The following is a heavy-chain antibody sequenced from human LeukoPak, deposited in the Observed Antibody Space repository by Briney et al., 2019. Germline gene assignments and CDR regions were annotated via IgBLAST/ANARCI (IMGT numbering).Heavy chain of an antibody. CDR3: ARDAGCGYSYDNWFDP. Sequence: ASVKVSCKASGYTFTGYYMHWVRQAPGQGLEWMGWINPNSGSTNYAQKFQGRVTMTRDTSISTAYVELSRLRSDDTAVYYCARDAGCGYSYDNWFDPWGQGTLVTVSS. D-gene: IGHD5-18*01. J-gene: IGHJ5*02. CDR2: INPNSGST. V-gene: IGHV1-2*02. CDR1: GYTFTGYY.